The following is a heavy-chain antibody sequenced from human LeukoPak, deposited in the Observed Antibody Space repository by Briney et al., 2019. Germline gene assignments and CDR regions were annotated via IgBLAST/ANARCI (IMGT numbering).Heavy chain of an antibody. CDR2: IYTSGST. V-gene: IGHV4-4*07. CDR1: GGSISSYY. Sequence: SETLSLTCTVSGGSISSYYWSWIRQPAGKGLEWIGRIYTSGSTNYNPSLKSRVTMSVDTSKNQFTLKLSSVTAADTAVYYCVKDRGNHITDYWGQGTLVTVSS. CDR3: VKDRGNHITDY. D-gene: IGHD1-14*01. J-gene: IGHJ4*02.